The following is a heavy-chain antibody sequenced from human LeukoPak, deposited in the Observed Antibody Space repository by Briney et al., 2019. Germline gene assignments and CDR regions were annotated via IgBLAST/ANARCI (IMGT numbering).Heavy chain of an antibody. J-gene: IGHJ4*02. V-gene: IGHV1-69*04. CDR2: IIPILGIA. CDR1: GGTFNSYA. CDR3: ARAAVATYYYDSSGYYYDY. D-gene: IGHD3-22*01. Sequence: GASVKVSCKASGGTFNSYAISWVRQAPGQGLEWMGRIIPILGIANYAQKFQGRVTITADKSTSTAYMELSSLRSEDTAVYYCARAAVATYYYDSSGYYYDYWGQGTLVTVSS.